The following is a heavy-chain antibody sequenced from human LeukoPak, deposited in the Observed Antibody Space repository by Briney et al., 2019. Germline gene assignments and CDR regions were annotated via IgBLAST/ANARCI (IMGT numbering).Heavy chain of an antibody. J-gene: IGHJ4*02. D-gene: IGHD3-10*01. CDR1: GFTFSSYS. Sequence: GGSLRLSCAASGFTFSSYSMNWVRQAPGKGLEWVSSISTSSSYIYKPDLVKGRFTISSDNAKHSLYLPMNSLRADDTAVYYCARDLTGFYYGSGSYYRFDYWGQGTLVTVSS. V-gene: IGHV3-21*01. CDR3: ARDLTGFYYGSGSYYRFDY. CDR2: ISTSSSYI.